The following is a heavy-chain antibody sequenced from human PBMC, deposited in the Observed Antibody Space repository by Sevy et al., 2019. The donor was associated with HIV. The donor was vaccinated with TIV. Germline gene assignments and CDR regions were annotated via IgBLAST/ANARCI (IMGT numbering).Heavy chain of an antibody. Sequence: SETLSLTCTVSGGPISNPDYNWSWIRQSPGRGLEWLGYIYYSGNTYYSPSLRSPISISIDTSKNQFSLTLMSVTAADTAVYFCARVTGPXGWLDPWGQGALVTVSS. D-gene: IGHD3-9*01. CDR2: IYYSGNT. CDR3: ARVTGPXGWLDP. J-gene: IGHJ5*02. V-gene: IGHV4-30-4*01. CDR1: GGPISNPDYN.